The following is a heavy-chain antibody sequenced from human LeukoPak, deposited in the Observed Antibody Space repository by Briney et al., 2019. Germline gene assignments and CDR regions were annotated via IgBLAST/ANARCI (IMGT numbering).Heavy chain of an antibody. D-gene: IGHD1-7*01. Sequence: GGSLRLSCAASGFSFSDYYMSWIRQAPGKGLEWLSYISGSGSTIYYADSVKGRFTISRDNAKNSLYLHVTSLRAEDTAVYYCARDNWNYVRRSRWFDPWGQGTLVTVSS. CDR1: GFSFSDYY. CDR2: ISGSGSTI. V-gene: IGHV3-11*01. J-gene: IGHJ5*02. CDR3: ARDNWNYVRRSRWFDP.